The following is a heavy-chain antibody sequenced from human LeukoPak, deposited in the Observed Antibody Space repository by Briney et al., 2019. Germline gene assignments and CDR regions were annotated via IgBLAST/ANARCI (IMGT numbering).Heavy chain of an antibody. CDR3: ARALRYFDPHPHYYFDY. V-gene: IGHV4-59*01. D-gene: IGHD3-9*01. CDR2: IYYSGST. J-gene: IGHJ4*02. Sequence: SETLSLTCTVSGGSISSYYWSWIRQPPGKGPEWIGYIYYSGSTNYNPSLKSRVTISVNTSKNQFSLRLSSVTAADTAVYYCARALRYFDPHPHYYFDYWGQGTLVTVSS. CDR1: GGSISSYY.